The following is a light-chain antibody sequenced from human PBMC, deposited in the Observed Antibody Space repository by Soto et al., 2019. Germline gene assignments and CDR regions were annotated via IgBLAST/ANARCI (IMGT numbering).Light chain of an antibody. CDR1: SSDVGSYNL. Sequence: QSALTQPASVSGSPGQSITISCTGTSSDVGSYNLVSWYQQHPGKAPKLMIYEGSKRPSGVSNRFSGSKSGNTASLTNSGLQAEDEADYYCCSYAGSSTWVLGGGTKLTVL. CDR2: EGS. CDR3: CSYAGSSTWV. J-gene: IGLJ3*02. V-gene: IGLV2-23*01.